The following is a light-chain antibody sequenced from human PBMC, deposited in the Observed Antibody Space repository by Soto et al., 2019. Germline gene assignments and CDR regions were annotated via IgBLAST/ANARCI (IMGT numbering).Light chain of an antibody. V-gene: IGKV1-39*01. CDR3: QQYQTYPWT. CDR2: AAS. J-gene: IGKJ1*01. CDR1: QSISTY. Sequence: DIQMTQSPSSLSASAGDRVTITCRASQSISTYLNWYQQKPGKAPKLLIYAASSLQSGVPSRFSGSSSGTEFTLTITSLQPDDFATYFCQQYQTYPWTFGQGTKVDI.